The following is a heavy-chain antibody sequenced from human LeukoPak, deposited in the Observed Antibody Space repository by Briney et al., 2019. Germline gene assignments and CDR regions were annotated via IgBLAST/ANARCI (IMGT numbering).Heavy chain of an antibody. CDR3: ARSVGGIAVAKVSVSFGY. D-gene: IGHD6-19*01. CDR2: MNPNSGNT. J-gene: IGHJ4*02. V-gene: IGHV1-8*03. CDR1: GYTFTSYD. Sequence: ASVKVSCKASGYTFTSYDINWVRQATGQGLEWMGWMNPNSGNTGYAQKFQGRVTITRNTSISTAYMELSSLRSEDTAVYYCARSVGGIAVAKVSVSFGYWGQGTLVTVSS.